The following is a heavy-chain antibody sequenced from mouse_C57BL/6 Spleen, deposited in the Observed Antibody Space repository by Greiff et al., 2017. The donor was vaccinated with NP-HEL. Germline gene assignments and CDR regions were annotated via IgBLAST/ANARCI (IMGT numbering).Heavy chain of an antibody. CDR1: GYTFTSYW. V-gene: IGHV1-69*01. J-gene: IGHJ4*01. CDR3: ARKGYAMDY. Sequence: QVQLQQPGAELVMPGASVKLFCKASGYTFTSYWMHWVKQRPGQGLEWIGEIDPSDSYTNYNQKFKGKSTLTVDKSSSTAYMQLSSLTSEDSAVYYCARKGYAMDYWGQGTSVTVSS. CDR2: IDPSDSYT.